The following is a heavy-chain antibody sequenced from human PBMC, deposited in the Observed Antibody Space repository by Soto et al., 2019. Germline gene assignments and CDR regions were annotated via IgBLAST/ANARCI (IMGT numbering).Heavy chain of an antibody. J-gene: IGHJ6*02. V-gene: IGHV1-2*04. D-gene: IGHD2-21*01. CDR1: GYNFIGYY. CDR2: INPNSGGT. CDR3: ARAYYSTQYGMDV. Sequence: QVQLVQSGAEVKKPGASVKVSCKASGYNFIGYYMHWVRQAPGQGLEWMGWINPNSGGTNYAQKFQGWVTMTRDTSISTAYMELSRLRSDDTAVYYCARAYYSTQYGMDVWGQGTTVTVSS.